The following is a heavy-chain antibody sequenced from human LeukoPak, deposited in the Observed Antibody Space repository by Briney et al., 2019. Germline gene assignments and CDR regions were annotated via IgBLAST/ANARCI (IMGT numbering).Heavy chain of an antibody. CDR3: ARAKRNGFDI. CDR1: GFTFSSYE. V-gene: IGHV3-48*01. Sequence: GGSLRLSCAASGFTFSSYEMNWVRQAPGKGLKWVSYISSSSSTIYYAYSVKGRFTISRDNAMNSVYLQMNSLRAEDTAVYYCARAKRNGFDIWGQGTMVTVSS. J-gene: IGHJ3*02. CDR2: ISSSSSTI.